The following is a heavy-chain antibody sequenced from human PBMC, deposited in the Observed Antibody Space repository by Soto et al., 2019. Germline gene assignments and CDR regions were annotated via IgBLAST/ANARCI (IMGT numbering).Heavy chain of an antibody. V-gene: IGHV4-59*01. J-gene: IGHJ4*02. CDR1: GGSISSYY. CDR2: IYYSGSI. D-gene: IGHD2-15*01. CDR3: ARGTRLAAAGTYGIAVLAD. Sequence: SETLSLTCTVSGGSISSYYWCWIRQPPGKGLEWIGYIYYSGSINYSPSLKSRVTISLDTSKNQFSLRLTSLTAADTAVYYCARGTRLAAAGTYGIAVLADWGQGTLVTVSS.